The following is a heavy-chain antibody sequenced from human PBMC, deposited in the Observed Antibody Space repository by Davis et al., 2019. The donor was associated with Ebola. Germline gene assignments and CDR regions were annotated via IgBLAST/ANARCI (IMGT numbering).Heavy chain of an antibody. CDR1: GFTFSSYA. CDR3: AKESGNTANTHFDY. Sequence: GESPKISCAASGFTFSSYAMSWVRQAPGKGLEWVSAISGSGGSTYYADSVKGRFTISRDNSKNTLYLQMNSLRAEDTAVYYCAKESGNTANTHFDYWGQGTLVTVSS. J-gene: IGHJ4*02. V-gene: IGHV3-23*01. CDR2: ISGSGGST. D-gene: IGHD5-18*01.